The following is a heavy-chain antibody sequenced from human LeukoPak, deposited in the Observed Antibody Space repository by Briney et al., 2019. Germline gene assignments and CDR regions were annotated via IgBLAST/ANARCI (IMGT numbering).Heavy chain of an antibody. J-gene: IGHJ4*02. D-gene: IGHD3-16*01. CDR1: GYSISSGYY. CDR3: ARRPGGGYDY. V-gene: IGHV4-38-2*02. Sequence: SETLSLTCTVSGYSISSGYYWGWIRQSPGKGLEWIGSIYYSGSTYYNPSLKSRVTISVDTSKNQFSLKLSSVTAADTAVYYCARRPGGGYDYWGQGTLVTVSS. CDR2: IYYSGST.